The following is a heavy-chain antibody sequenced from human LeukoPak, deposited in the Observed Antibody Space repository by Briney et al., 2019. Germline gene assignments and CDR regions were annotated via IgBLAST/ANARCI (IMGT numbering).Heavy chain of an antibody. D-gene: IGHD1-26*01. CDR1: GFTFSSYE. V-gene: IGHV3-48*03. Sequence: AGGSLRLSCAASGFTFSSYEMHWVRQAPGKGLEWVSYISSSGSTIYYADSVKGRFTISRDNAKNSLYLQMNSLRAEDTAVYYCARKSGSYLGAFDIWGQGTMVTVSS. J-gene: IGHJ3*02. CDR3: ARKSGSYLGAFDI. CDR2: ISSSGSTI.